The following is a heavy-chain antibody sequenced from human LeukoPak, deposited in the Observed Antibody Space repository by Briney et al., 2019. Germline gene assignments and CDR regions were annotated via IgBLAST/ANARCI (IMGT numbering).Heavy chain of an antibody. D-gene: IGHD2-2*01. CDR2: FDPEDGET. V-gene: IGHV1-24*01. CDR1: GYTLTELS. Sequence: ASVKVSCKVSGYTLTELSMHWVRQAPGKGLEWMGGFDPEDGETIYAQKFQGRVTMTEDTSTDTAYMELSSLRSDDTAVYYCARGGRYCSSTSCYYGMDVWGQGTTVTVSS. CDR3: ARGGRYCSSTSCYYGMDV. J-gene: IGHJ6*02.